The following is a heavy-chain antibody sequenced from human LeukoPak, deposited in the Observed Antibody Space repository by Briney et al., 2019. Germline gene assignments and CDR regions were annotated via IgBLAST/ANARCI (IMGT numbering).Heavy chain of an antibody. CDR3: ARDRRYYDSSGYYYYYYGMDA. CDR2: IYSGGST. J-gene: IGHJ6*02. CDR1: GFTVSSNY. D-gene: IGHD3-22*01. Sequence: GGSLRLSCAASGFTVSSNYMSWVRQAPGKGLEWVSVIYSGGSTYYADSVKGRFTISRDNSKNTLYLQMNSLRAEDTAVYYCARDRRYYDSSGYYYYYYGMDAWGQGTTVTVSS. V-gene: IGHV3-53*01.